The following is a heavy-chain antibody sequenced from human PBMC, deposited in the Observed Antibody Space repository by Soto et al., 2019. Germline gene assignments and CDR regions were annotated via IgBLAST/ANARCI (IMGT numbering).Heavy chain of an antibody. CDR2: VYHSGTT. D-gene: IGHD5-12*01. Sequence: QVQLQESGPGLVKPSGTLSLTCAVSGGSISDNWWSWVRQPPGKGLEWIGEVYHSGTTYYNPSLKSRVTISLDKSASQIYLTLNSVTAADTAVYDCARHLAVARTRGFDSWGQGTLVTVSS. CDR1: GGSISDNW. V-gene: IGHV4-4*02. J-gene: IGHJ4*02. CDR3: ARHLAVARTRGFDS.